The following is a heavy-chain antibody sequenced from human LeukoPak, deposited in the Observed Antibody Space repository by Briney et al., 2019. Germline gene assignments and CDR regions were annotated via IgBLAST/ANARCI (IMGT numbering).Heavy chain of an antibody. Sequence: GGTLRLSCAASGFTFSSYSMNWVRQPPRQGLEWVSSISSSSSYIYYADSVKGRFTISRDNAKNSLYLQMNSLRAEDTAVYYCARDRGYCSSTSCYFGGGYFDYWGQGTLVTVSS. CDR1: GFTFSSYS. CDR3: ARDRGYCSSTSCYFGGGYFDY. CDR2: ISSSSSYI. V-gene: IGHV3-21*01. D-gene: IGHD2-2*01. J-gene: IGHJ4*02.